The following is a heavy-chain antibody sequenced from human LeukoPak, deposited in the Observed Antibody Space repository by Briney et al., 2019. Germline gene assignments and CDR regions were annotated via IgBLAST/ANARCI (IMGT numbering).Heavy chain of an antibody. V-gene: IGHV3-53*01. CDR2: IYSGGRT. CDR3: ARGTWNPALLDS. J-gene: IGHJ4*02. CDR1: GFNVSNTY. Sequence: GGSLRLSCVVTGFNVSNTYMSWVRQAPGKGLEWVSVIYSGGRTYYADSVKGRSTMSRDNSKNTLYFQMNSLTAEDTAVYFCARGTWNPALLDSWGQGTLVTVSS. D-gene: IGHD1-1*01.